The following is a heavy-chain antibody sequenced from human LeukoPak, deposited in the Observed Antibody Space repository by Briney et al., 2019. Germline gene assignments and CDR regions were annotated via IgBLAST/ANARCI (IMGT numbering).Heavy chain of an antibody. J-gene: IGHJ6*03. V-gene: IGHV4-59*11. D-gene: IGHD6-13*01. CDR1: GDSISSHD. CDR2: IYYSGST. CDR3: ARGPAGSTPIYYYYMDV. Sequence: SETLSLTCTVSGDSISSHDWSWIRQPPGKGLEWIGYIYYSGSTNYNPSLKSRVTISVDTSKNQFSLKLSSVTAADTAVYYCARGPAGSTPIYYYYMDVWGKGTTVTVSS.